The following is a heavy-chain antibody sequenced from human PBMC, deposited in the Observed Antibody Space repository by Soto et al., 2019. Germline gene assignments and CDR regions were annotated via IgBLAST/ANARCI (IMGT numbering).Heavy chain of an antibody. V-gene: IGHV6-1*01. J-gene: IGHJ4*02. D-gene: IGHD6-19*01. CDR1: GDSVSSNSAA. CDR3: ARDKDHTSGWYGIED. CDR2: TYYRSKWYN. Sequence: SQTLSLTCAISGDSVSSNSAAWNWIRQPPSRGLEWLGRTYYRSKWYNEYAVSVKSRITINPDTSKNQFSLQLNSVTPEDTAGYFCARDKDHTSGWYGIEDWGQGTLVTVSS.